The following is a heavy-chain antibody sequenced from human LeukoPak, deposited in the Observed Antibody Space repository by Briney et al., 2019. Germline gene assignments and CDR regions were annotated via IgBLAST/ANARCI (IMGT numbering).Heavy chain of an antibody. CDR2: IYYSGST. CDR1: GGSISSYY. V-gene: IGHV4-59*08. J-gene: IGHJ4*02. Sequence: SETLSLTCTVSGGSISSYYWSWIRQPPGKGLEWIGYIYYSGSTNYNPSLKSRVTISVDTSKNQFSLKLSSVTAADTAVYYCARRDGYTLPYDYWGQGTLVTVSS. CDR3: ARRDGYTLPYDY. D-gene: IGHD5-24*01.